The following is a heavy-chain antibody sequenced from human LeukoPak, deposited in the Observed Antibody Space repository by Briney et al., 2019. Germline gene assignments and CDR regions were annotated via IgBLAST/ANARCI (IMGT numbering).Heavy chain of an antibody. CDR3: ARLLSGWYLADY. V-gene: IGHV3-21*01. CDR2: ISSSSSYI. D-gene: IGHD6-19*01. Sequence: PGGSLRLSCAASGFTFSSYSMNWVRQAPGKGLEWVSSISSSSSYIYYADSVKGRFTISRDNAKNSLYLQMNSLRAEDTAIYYCARLLSGWYLADYWGQGTLVTVSS. CDR1: GFTFSSYS. J-gene: IGHJ4*02.